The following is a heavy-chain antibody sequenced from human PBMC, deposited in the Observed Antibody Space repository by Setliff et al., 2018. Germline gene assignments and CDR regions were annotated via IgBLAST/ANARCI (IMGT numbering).Heavy chain of an antibody. D-gene: IGHD3-3*01. V-gene: IGHV4-34*01. CDR2: INHRGST. Sequence: SETLSLTCAVYGGSFSGYYWSWIRQPPGKGLEWIGEINHRGSTNYNPSLKSRVTIAVDTSKNQFSLKLSSVTAADTAVYYCARAPNFWSGYVDYWGQGTLVTVSS. CDR3: ARAPNFWSGYVDY. CDR1: GGSFSGYY. J-gene: IGHJ4*02.